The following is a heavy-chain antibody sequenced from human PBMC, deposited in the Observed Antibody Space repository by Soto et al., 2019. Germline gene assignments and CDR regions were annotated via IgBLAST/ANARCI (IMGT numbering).Heavy chain of an antibody. V-gene: IGHV3-30-3*01. D-gene: IGHD3-16*02. J-gene: IGHJ3*02. CDR1: GFSFSNYA. CDR2: ISYDGSNK. CDR3: ATVRGYRQDFDAFDI. Sequence: QVQLVESGGGVVQPGRSLRLSCAASGFSFSNYAMHWVRQAPGKGLEWVAVISYDGSNKYYADSVKGRFTISRDNSKNTLELQMNNLRTEETAVYYCATVRGYRQDFDAFDIWGQGTVVTVSS.